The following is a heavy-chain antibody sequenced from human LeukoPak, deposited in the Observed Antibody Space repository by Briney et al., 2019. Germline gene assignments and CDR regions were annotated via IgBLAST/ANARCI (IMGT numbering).Heavy chain of an antibody. CDR1: GFTFSSYA. V-gene: IGHV3-23*01. CDR3: AKRLSYYYYYMDV. J-gene: IGHJ6*03. D-gene: IGHD2-21*02. CDR2: ISGSGGST. Sequence: GGSLRLSCAASGFTFSSYAMSWVRQAPGKGLEWVSAISGSGGSTYYADPVKGRFTISRDNSKNTLYLQMNSLRAEDTAVYYCAKRLSYYYYYMDVWGKGTTVTVSS.